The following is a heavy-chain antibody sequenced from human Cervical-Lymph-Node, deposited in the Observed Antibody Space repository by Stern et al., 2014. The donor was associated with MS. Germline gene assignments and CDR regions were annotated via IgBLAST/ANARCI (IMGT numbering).Heavy chain of an antibody. Sequence: QVQLVQSGAEVKKPGSSVKVSCKVSGGTFSSYAISWVRQAPGQGLEWMGGILPVFTTPNYAQRFQGRVTVTADESTSTVYMELSSLTSDDTAVYYCARETRSGYNFDYWGKGALVTVSS. CDR2: ILPVFTTP. V-gene: IGHV1-69*01. CDR1: GGTFSSYA. CDR3: ARETRSGYNFDY. D-gene: IGHD5-24*01. J-gene: IGHJ4*02.